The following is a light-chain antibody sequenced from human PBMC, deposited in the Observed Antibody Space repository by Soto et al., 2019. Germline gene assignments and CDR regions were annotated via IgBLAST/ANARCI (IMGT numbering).Light chain of an antibody. CDR2: SNF. CDR1: SSNIGKDYD. Sequence: QSVLTQPPSVSGAPGQGVTISCTGSSSNIGKDYDVHWYQQLPGAAPRLLIYSNFNRPSGVPYRFSGSKSGSSASLVITELQAEDEADYYCQAYDNSLSGWVFGGGTKLTVL. J-gene: IGLJ3*02. V-gene: IGLV1-40*01. CDR3: QAYDNSLSGWV.